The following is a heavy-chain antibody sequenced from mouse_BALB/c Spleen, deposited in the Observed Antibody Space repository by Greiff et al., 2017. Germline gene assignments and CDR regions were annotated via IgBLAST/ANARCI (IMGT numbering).Heavy chain of an antibody. Sequence: QVQLQQSGAELVRSGASVKMSCKASGYTFTSYNMHWVKQTPGQGLEWIGYIYPGNGGTNYNQKFKGKATLTADTSSSTAYMQISSLTSEDSAVYFCAREGGYDYDGGAWFAYWGQGTLVTVSA. D-gene: IGHD2-4*01. CDR2: IYPGNGGT. CDR3: AREGGYDYDGGAWFAY. CDR1: GYTFTSYN. V-gene: IGHV1-12*01. J-gene: IGHJ3*01.